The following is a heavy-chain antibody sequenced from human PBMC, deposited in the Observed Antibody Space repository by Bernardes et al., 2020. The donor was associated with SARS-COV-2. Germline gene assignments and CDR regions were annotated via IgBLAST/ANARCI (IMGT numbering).Heavy chain of an antibody. CDR2: IYPDDSDI. V-gene: IGHV5-51*01. CDR3: ARVVDHSDSRGYFDY. D-gene: IGHD2-15*01. Sequence: GESLKISCKTSEYRFTSFWMAWLRQMPGRGLELMGIIYPDDSDIKYSPSFQGQVTFSAAKSIATAYLHLSSLRASDSATSYCARVVDHSDSRGYFDYWGQGPTIIVSS. CDR1: EYRFTSFW. J-gene: IGHJ4*02.